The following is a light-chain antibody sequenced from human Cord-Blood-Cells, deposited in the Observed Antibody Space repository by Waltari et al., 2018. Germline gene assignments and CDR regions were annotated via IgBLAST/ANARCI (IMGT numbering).Light chain of an antibody. V-gene: IGKV1-39*01. CDR3: QQSYSTPQIT. J-gene: IGKJ5*01. Sequence: DIQMTQSPSSLSASVGDRVTITCRASQSISSYLNWYQQKPGKAPKLLIYAASSLQSGVPSRFGGSGSGTDFTLTISSLQPEDFATYYCQQSYSTPQITFGQGTRLEIK. CDR2: AAS. CDR1: QSISSY.